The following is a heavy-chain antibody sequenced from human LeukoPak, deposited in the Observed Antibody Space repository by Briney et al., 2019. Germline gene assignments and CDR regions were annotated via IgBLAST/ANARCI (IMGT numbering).Heavy chain of an antibody. J-gene: IGHJ6*03. V-gene: IGHV1-18*01. CDR3: ARGPGTTNYYYYMDV. CDR1: GYTFANFG. CDR2: ISVYNGNT. D-gene: IGHD1-7*01. Sequence: GASVKVSCKASGYTFANFGITWVRQAPGQGLEWMGWISVYNGNTNYAQNLQGRVTLTTDTSTSTAYMELSRLRSDDTAVYYCARGPGTTNYYYYMDVWGKGTTVTVSS.